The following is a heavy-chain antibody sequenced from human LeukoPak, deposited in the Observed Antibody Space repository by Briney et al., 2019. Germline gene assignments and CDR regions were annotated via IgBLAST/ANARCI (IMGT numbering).Heavy chain of an antibody. D-gene: IGHD5-18*01. CDR3: CGYSLY. CDR1: GGSISSYH. CDR2: IYTSGST. Sequence: SETLPLTCTVSGGSISSYHWSWIRQPAGKGLEWIGRIYTSGSTNYNPSLKSRVTMSVDTSKNQFSLKLSSVTAADTAVYYCCGYSLYWGQGTLVTVSS. J-gene: IGHJ4*02. V-gene: IGHV4-4*07.